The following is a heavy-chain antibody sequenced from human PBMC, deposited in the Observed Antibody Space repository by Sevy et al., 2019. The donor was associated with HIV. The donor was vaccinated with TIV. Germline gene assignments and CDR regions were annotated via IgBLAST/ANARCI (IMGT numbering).Heavy chain of an antibody. CDR3: ATRYCSSTSCYVDY. Sequence: SETLSLTCTVSGGSISSGGYYWSWIRQHPGKGLEWIGYIYYSGSTYYNPSLKSRVTISVDTSKNQFSLKLSSVTAADTAVYYCATRYCSSTSCYVDYWGQGTLVTVSS. V-gene: IGHV4-31*03. CDR1: GGSISSGGYY. CDR2: IYYSGST. D-gene: IGHD2-2*01. J-gene: IGHJ4*02.